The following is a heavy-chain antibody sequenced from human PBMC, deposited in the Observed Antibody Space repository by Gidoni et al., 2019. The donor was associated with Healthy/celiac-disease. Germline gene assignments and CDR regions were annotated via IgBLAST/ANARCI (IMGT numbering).Heavy chain of an antibody. CDR1: GGSISSYY. CDR2: IYYSGST. V-gene: IGHV4-59*01. Sequence: QVQLQESGPGLVKPSETPSLTCTVSGGSISSYYWSWIRQPPGKGLEWIGYIYYSGSTNYNPSLKSRVTISVDTSKNQFSLKLSSVTAADTAVYYCASAPIITPYYFDYWGQGTLVTVSS. CDR3: ASAPIITPYYFDY. J-gene: IGHJ4*02.